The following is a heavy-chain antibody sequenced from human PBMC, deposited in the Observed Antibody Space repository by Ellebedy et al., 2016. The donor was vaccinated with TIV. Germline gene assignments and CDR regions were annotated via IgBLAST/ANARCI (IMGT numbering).Heavy chain of an antibody. CDR1: GLSVNSNGMR. Sequence: SGPTLVKPTQTLTLTCTLSGLSVNSNGMRVSWFRQPPGKALEWLARIDWDADTFYSKSLRTRLTISKDISKNQVVLTMTVMDPVDTGTYYCARISRDAFEIWGQGTTVLVSS. CDR2: IDWDADT. V-gene: IGHV2-70*04. CDR3: ARISRDAFEI. J-gene: IGHJ3*02.